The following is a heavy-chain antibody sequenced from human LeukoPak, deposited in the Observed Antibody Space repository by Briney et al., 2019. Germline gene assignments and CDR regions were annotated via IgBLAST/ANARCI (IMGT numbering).Heavy chain of an antibody. V-gene: IGHV3-21*01. D-gene: IGHD1-7*01. CDR3: ARDGGSITGTTGLFDY. CDR2: ISSSSSYI. J-gene: IGHJ4*02. Sequence: PGGSLRLSCAASGFTFSSYSMNWVRQAPGKGLEWVSSISSSSSYIYYADSLKGRFTTSRDNAKNSLYLQMNSLRAEDTAVYYCARDGGSITGTTGLFDYWGQGTLVTVSS. CDR1: GFTFSSYS.